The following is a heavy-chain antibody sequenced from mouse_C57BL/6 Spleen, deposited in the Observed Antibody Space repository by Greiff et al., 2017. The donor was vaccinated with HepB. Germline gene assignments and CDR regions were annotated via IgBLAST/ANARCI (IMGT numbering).Heavy chain of an antibody. CDR1: GFNIKDYY. Sequence: EVQLQQSGAELVKPGASVKLSCTASGFNIKDYYMHWVKQRTEQGLEWIGRIDPEDGETKYAPKFQGKATITADPSSNTAYLQLSSLTSEDTAVYYCASTPKGFYYGSSYAMDYWGQGTSVTVSS. V-gene: IGHV14-2*01. J-gene: IGHJ4*01. CDR3: ASTPKGFYYGSSYAMDY. CDR2: IDPEDGET. D-gene: IGHD1-1*01.